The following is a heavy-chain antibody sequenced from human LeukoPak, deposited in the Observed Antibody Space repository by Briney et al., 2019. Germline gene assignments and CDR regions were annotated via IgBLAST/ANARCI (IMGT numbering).Heavy chain of an antibody. Sequence: GGSLRLSCAASGFTFSSYAMHWVRQAPGKGLEWVAVISYDGSNKYYADSVKGRFTISRDNSKNTLYLQMNSLRAEDTAVYYCARVRYSSGQISDYWGQGTLVTVSS. CDR1: GFTFSSYA. D-gene: IGHD6-19*01. CDR3: ARVRYSSGQISDY. J-gene: IGHJ4*02. V-gene: IGHV3-30-3*01. CDR2: ISYDGSNK.